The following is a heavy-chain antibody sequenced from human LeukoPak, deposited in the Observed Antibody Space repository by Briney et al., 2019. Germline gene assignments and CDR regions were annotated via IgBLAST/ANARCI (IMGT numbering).Heavy chain of an antibody. CDR2: ISYDGSNK. D-gene: IGHD4-17*01. Sequence: PGGSLRLSCAASGFTFSSYGMHWVRQAPGKGLEWVAVISYDGSNKYYADSVKGRFTISRDNSKNTLYLQMNSLRAEDTAVYYCARSKDGDYVFDYWGQGTLVTVSS. J-gene: IGHJ4*02. CDR3: ARSKDGDYVFDY. V-gene: IGHV3-30*19. CDR1: GFTFSSYG.